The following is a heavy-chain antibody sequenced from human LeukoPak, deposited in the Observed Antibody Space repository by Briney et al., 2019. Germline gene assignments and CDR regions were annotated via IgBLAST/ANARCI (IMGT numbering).Heavy chain of an antibody. D-gene: IGHD3-22*01. V-gene: IGHV4-34*01. CDR3: ARSHYYDSSGYYDAFDI. Sequence: SETLSLTCAVYGGSFSGYYWSWIRQPPGKGLEWIGEINHSGSTNYNPSLKSRVTISVDTSKNQFSLKLSSVTAADTAVYYCARSHYYDSSGYYDAFDIWGQGTMVTVSS. CDR1: GGSFSGYY. CDR2: INHSGST. J-gene: IGHJ3*02.